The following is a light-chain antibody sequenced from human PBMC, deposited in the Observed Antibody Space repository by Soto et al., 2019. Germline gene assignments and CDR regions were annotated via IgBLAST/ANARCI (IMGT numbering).Light chain of an antibody. V-gene: IGKV1-NL1*01. CDR1: QGISNY. CDR3: QQYGSSPPWT. J-gene: IGKJ1*01. CDR2: AAS. Sequence: DLQITQSPSSLSASVGARVTITCRASQGISNYLAWYQQKPGKVPKLLIYAASRRATGIPDRFSGSESGTDFTLTISRLEPEDFAVYYGQQYGSSPPWTFGQGTKVDIK.